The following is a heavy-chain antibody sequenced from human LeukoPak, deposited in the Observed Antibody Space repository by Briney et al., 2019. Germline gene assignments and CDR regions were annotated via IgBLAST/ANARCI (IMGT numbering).Heavy chain of an antibody. Sequence: GGSLRLSCAVSGFTFDDYAMHWVRQAPGKGLEWVSGISWNSGSLGYADSVKGRFTISRDNAKNSLYLQMNSLRAEDTALYYCAKVPSGSYSVGAFDIWGQGTMVTVSS. D-gene: IGHD1-26*01. V-gene: IGHV3-9*01. CDR2: ISWNSGSL. CDR1: GFTFDDYA. CDR3: AKVPSGSYSVGAFDI. J-gene: IGHJ3*02.